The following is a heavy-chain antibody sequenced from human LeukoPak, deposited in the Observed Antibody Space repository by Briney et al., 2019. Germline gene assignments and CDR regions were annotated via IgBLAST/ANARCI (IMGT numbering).Heavy chain of an antibody. V-gene: IGHV1-69*04. CDR3: ARANWGPAIGFDY. J-gene: IGHJ4*02. CDR1: GYTFTSYG. CDR2: IIPILGIA. D-gene: IGHD7-27*01. Sequence: GASVKVSCKASGYTFTSYGISWVRQAPGQGLEWMGRIIPILGIANYAQKFQGRVTITADKSTSTAYMELSSLRSEDTAVYYCARANWGPAIGFDYWGQGTLVTVSS.